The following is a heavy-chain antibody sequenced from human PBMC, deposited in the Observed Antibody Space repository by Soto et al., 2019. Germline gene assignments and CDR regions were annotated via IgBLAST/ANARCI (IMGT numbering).Heavy chain of an antibody. CDR2: IYDSGST. Sequence: TLSLTCTVSGCPITNYWSWIRQHPGKGLEWIGYIYDSGSTYYNPSLKSRVTMSLDTSKNQLSLKLTSVTAADTAVYYCARVNLDYVTGMDVWGQGTTVTVSS. D-gene: IGHD4-17*01. J-gene: IGHJ6*02. CDR1: GCPITNY. CDR3: ARVNLDYVTGMDV. V-gene: IGHV4-31*03.